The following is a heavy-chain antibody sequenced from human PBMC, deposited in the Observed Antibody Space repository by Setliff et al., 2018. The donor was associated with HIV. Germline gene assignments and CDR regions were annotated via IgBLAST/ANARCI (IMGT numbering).Heavy chain of an antibody. J-gene: IGHJ3*02. CDR3: ARGDTAIRGKGPSSNAFDI. CDR2: INTNSGNP. D-gene: IGHD5-18*01. V-gene: IGHV7-4-1*02. CDR1: GYTFTNYA. Sequence: ASVKVSCKASGYTFTNYAMHWMRQAPGQGLEWMGWINTNSGNPMYAQGFTGRFVFSLDTSVSTAYLQISSLKAEDTAVYYCARGDTAIRGKGPSSNAFDIWGQGTMVTVSS.